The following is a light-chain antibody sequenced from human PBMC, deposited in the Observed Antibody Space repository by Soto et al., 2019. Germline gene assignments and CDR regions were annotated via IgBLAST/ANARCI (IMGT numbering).Light chain of an antibody. J-gene: IGKJ1*01. Sequence: DIQMTQSPSTLSASVGDRVTITCRASQSISSWLAWYQQKPGKAPKLLIYKASSLESGVPSRFSGSGSGTEFTLTFSSLQPDDFATYYCQHYNSYSEAFGQGTKVDNK. CDR2: KAS. CDR3: QHYNSYSEA. V-gene: IGKV1-5*03. CDR1: QSISSW.